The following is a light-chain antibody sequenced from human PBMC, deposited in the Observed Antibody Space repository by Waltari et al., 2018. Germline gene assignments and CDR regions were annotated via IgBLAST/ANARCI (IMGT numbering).Light chain of an antibody. CDR2: KAC. J-gene: IGKJ1*01. V-gene: IGKV3-15*01. Sequence: EIVMTQSPATLCVSPGDRATLSCLASQKIANNWAWYQQKHGQAPRLRIYKACSMATVVPATFSGSGSGREVTLTISSLQSEDFGVYQCQQHNDWPCTFGQGTKVEI. CDR1: QKIANN. CDR3: QQHNDWPCT.